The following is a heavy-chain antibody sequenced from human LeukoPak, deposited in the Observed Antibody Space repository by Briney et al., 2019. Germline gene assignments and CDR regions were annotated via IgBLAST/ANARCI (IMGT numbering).Heavy chain of an antibody. CDR2: IVGSGVST. D-gene: IGHD2-2*01. Sequence: AGGSLRLSCAASEFTFSSYAMSWVRQAPGKGLEWVSAIVGSGVSTYYADSVKGRFTISRDNSKNTLYLQMNSLRAEDTAVYYCARGPVGSTDYYYGMDAWGQGTTVTVSS. J-gene: IGHJ6*02. CDR3: ARGPVGSTDYYYGMDA. CDR1: EFTFSSYA. V-gene: IGHV3-23*01.